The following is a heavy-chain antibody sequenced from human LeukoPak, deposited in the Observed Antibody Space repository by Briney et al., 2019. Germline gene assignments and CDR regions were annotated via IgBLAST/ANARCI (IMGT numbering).Heavy chain of an antibody. D-gene: IGHD6-19*01. V-gene: IGHV3-23*01. J-gene: IGHJ4*02. Sequence: PGGSLRLSCADSGFTFSTYVMSWVRQAPGKGLEWISTISGGGSSTYYAYSVKGRFTISRDNSKNTLYLQMNSLRAGDTAVYYCAKRESSGKYFDYWGQGTLVTVSS. CDR1: GFTFSTYV. CDR2: ISGGGSST. CDR3: AKRESSGKYFDY.